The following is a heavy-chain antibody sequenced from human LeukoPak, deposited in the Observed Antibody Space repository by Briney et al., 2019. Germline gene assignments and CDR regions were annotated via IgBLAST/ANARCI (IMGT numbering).Heavy chain of an antibody. D-gene: IGHD1-26*01. V-gene: IGHV3-21*01. CDR2: ISSSSSYI. CDR3: ASGRGSGSYAG. Sequence: KSGGSLRLSRAASGFTFSSYSMNWVRQAPGKGLEWVSSISSSSSYIYYADSVKGRFTISRDNAKNSLYLQMNSLRAEDTAVYYCASGRGSGSYAGWGQGTLVTVSS. J-gene: IGHJ4*02. CDR1: GFTFSSYS.